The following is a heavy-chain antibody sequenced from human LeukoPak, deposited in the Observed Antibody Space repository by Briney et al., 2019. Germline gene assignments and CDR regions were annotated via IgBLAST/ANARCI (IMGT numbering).Heavy chain of an antibody. J-gene: IGHJ4*02. D-gene: IGHD3-22*01. CDR2: ISSSGSDI. CDR3: ARDAYYYDSSGYRVAVSSFEY. CDR1: GFTFGDYV. Sequence: PGGSLRLSCAASGFTFGDYVMIWVRQAPGKGLEWVSHISSSGSDINYADSVKGRFTISRDNAKNSLYLQMNSLRAEDTAVYYCARDAYYYDSSGYRVAVSSFEYWGQGTLVTVSS. V-gene: IGHV3-11*04.